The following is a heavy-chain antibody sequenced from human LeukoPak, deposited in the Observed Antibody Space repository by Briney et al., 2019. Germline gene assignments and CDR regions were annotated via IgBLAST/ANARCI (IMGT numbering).Heavy chain of an antibody. D-gene: IGHD4-17*01. CDR1: GFTFSSYG. V-gene: IGHV3-30*03. CDR2: ISYDGSNK. Sequence: GRSLRLSCAASGFTFSSYGMHWVRQAPGKGLEWVAVISYDGSNKYYADSVKGRFTISRDNSKNTLYLQMNSLRAEDTAVYFCARDPNGDYIGTFDMWGRGTMVSVSS. J-gene: IGHJ3*02. CDR3: ARDPNGDYIGTFDM.